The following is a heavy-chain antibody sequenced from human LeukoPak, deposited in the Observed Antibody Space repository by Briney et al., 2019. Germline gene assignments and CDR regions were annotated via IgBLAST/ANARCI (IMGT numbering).Heavy chain of an antibody. D-gene: IGHD5-24*01. CDR3: ARRSATRDYYGMDV. J-gene: IGHJ6*02. CDR1: GGSISSYY. Sequence: SETLSLTCTVSGGSISSYYWSWIRQPPGKGLEWIGYIFYSGSTNYNPSLKSRVTISVDTSKSQFSLKLSSVTAADTAVYYCARRSATRDYYGMDVWGQGTTVTVSS. V-gene: IGHV4-59*08. CDR2: IFYSGST.